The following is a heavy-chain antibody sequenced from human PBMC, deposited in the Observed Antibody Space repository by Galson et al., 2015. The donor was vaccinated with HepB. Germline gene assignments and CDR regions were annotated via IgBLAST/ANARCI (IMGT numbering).Heavy chain of an antibody. CDR3: AKEFGSGWSYYHGMDV. J-gene: IGHJ6*02. Sequence: SLRVSCAASGFSFSSHGMHWVRQAPGKGLEWVGLISYDGNNIFEADTVRGRFTISRDNSRNTLYLEMNSLRAEDTAVYSCAKEFGSGWSYYHGMDVWGQGTTVTVSS. CDR1: GFSFSSHG. CDR2: ISYDGNNI. D-gene: IGHD6-19*01. V-gene: IGHV3-30*18.